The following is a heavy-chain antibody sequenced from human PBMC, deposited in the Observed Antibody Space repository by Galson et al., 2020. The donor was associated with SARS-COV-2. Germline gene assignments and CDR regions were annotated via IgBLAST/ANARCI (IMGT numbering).Heavy chain of an antibody. J-gene: IGHJ2*01. CDR2: IYTSGST. D-gene: IGHD3-3*01. CDR3: ARDWSGWGSWYFDL. V-gene: IGHV4-61*02. Sequence: SDTLSLTCTVPGSSISSGRYYWSWIRQPAGKGLEWIGRIYTSGSTNYNPSRKSRVTISVDTSKNQFSLKLSSVTAADTAVYYCARDWSGWGSWYFDLWGRGTLVTVSS. CDR1: GSSISSGRYY.